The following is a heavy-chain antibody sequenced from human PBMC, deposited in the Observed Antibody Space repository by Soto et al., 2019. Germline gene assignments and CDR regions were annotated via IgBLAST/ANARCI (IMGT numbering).Heavy chain of an antibody. J-gene: IGHJ6*03. CDR1: GFTFSSYA. Sequence: GSLRLSCAASGFTFSSYAMSWVRQAPGKGLEWVSAISGSGGSTYYADSVKGRFTISRDNSKNTLYLQMNSLRAEDTAVYYCAKDHVDRAYYYYYYMDVWGKGTTVTVSS. CDR3: AKDHVDRAYYYYYYMDV. D-gene: IGHD2-21*01. CDR2: ISGSGGST. V-gene: IGHV3-23*01.